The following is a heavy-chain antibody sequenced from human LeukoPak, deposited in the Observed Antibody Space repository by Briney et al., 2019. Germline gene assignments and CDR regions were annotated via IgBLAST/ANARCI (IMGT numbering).Heavy chain of an antibody. CDR2: IYYTGST. Sequence: SQTLSLTCTVSGGSISSTGYYGSWRRQLPGKGLGWVGYIYYTGSTYYNPSLKSRVTISVDTSQNQFSLKLTSVTAADTAIYYCARDIQEQLEFDYWGQGTLVTVSS. D-gene: IGHD1-26*01. V-gene: IGHV4-31*03. CDR3: ARDIQEQLEFDY. CDR1: GGSISSTGYY. J-gene: IGHJ4*02.